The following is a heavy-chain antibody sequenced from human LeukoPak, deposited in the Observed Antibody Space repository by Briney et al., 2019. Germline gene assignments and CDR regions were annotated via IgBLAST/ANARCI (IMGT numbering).Heavy chain of an antibody. CDR1: GGSISSGGYS. Sequence: SQTLSLTCAVSGGSISSGGYSWSWIRQPPGKGLEWIGYIYHSGSTYYNPSLKSRVTISVDRSKNQFSLKLSSVTAADTAVYYCARASSSNAFDIWGQGTMVTVSS. D-gene: IGHD6-13*01. CDR2: IYHSGST. CDR3: ARASSSNAFDI. V-gene: IGHV4-30-2*01. J-gene: IGHJ3*02.